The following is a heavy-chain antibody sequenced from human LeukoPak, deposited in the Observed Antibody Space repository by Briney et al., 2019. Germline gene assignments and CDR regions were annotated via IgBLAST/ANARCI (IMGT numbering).Heavy chain of an antibody. D-gene: IGHD2-21*02. V-gene: IGHV3-21*01. Sequence: GGSLRLSCAVSGFTFSSYGMNWVRQAPGRGLEWVSSISSGSTYIYYAGSVKGRFTSSRDNGKNSLYLQMNSLRAEDTAVYYCARDKLAYCGGDCYPDAWGQGNLVTVSS. CDR1: GFTFSSYG. J-gene: IGHJ5*02. CDR2: ISSGSTYI. CDR3: ARDKLAYCGGDCYPDA.